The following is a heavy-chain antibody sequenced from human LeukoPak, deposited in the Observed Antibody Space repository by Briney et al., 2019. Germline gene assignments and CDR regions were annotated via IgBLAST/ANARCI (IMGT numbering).Heavy chain of an antibody. V-gene: IGHV3-74*01. D-gene: IGHD3-10*01. Sequence: GGSLRLSCAASGFTFSSYWMHWVRQAPGKGLVWVSRINSDGSSTSYADSVKGRFTISRDNAKNTLYLQMNSLRAEDTAVYYCARDQGDLVRGVIIDVLDYWGQGTWSPSPQ. CDR1: GFTFSSYW. CDR3: ARDQGDLVRGVIIDVLDY. J-gene: IGHJ4*02. CDR2: INSDGSST.